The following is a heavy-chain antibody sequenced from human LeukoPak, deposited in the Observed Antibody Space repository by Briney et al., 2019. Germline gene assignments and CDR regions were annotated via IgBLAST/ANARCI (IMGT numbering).Heavy chain of an antibody. D-gene: IGHD2-8*02. CDR3: ARAARFYGSTGAHAFDI. J-gene: IGHJ3*02. CDR2: MGIRGDT. Sequence: GGSLRLACVASGFTFSNYDVHWVRQGTEKGLECVSGMGIRGDTHYADSVKGRFTIARENDKISLYLQMNSLRVGDTAMYYCARAARFYGSTGAHAFDIWGKETKVTVS. CDR1: GFTFSNYD. V-gene: IGHV3-13*01.